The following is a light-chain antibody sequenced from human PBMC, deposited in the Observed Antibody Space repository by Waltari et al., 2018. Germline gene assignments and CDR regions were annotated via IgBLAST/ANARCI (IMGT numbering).Light chain of an antibody. J-gene: IGLJ2*01. CDR3: QVWDSNSDLVV. V-gene: IGLV3-21*03. Sequence: SYVLTQPPSVSVAPGKTARNTRGENNIGIEFVNWDQQTPGQAPGLVVYGNTDRPSGIPERFSGSNSENTATLTISRAEAGDEADYYCQVWDSNSDLVVFGGGTKLTVL. CDR2: GNT. CDR1: NIGIEF.